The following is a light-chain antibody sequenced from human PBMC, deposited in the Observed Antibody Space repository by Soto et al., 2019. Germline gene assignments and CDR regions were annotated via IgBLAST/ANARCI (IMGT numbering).Light chain of an antibody. V-gene: IGLV2-11*01. Sequence: QSVLTQPRSVSGSPGQSVTISCTGTSSDVGGYNYVSWYQQHPGKAPKVIIYDVSKRPSRVSDRFSASKSGNTASLTISGXXXXXXXXXYCCSHAGSYTYVFGTGTKVTVL. J-gene: IGLJ1*01. CDR2: DVS. CDR3: CSHAGSYTYV. CDR1: SSDVGGYNY.